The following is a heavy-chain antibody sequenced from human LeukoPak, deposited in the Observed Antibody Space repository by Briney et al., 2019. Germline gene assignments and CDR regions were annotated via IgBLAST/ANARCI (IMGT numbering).Heavy chain of an antibody. CDR3: ARDGSNGWYSGFDY. J-gene: IGHJ4*02. D-gene: IGHD6-19*01. V-gene: IGHV3-21*01. CDR2: ISSSSSYI. Sequence: GGSLRLSCAASGFTFSSYSMNWFRQAPGKGLKRVSSISSSSSYIYYADSVKGRFTISRDNAKNSLYLQMNSLRAEDTAVYYCARDGSNGWYSGFDYWGQGTLVTVSS. CDR1: GFTFSSYS.